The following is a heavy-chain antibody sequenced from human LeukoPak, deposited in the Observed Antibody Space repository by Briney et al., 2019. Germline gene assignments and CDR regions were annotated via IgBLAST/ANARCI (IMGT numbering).Heavy chain of an antibody. J-gene: IGHJ3*02. D-gene: IGHD4-11*01. CDR3: ARGTRLQFDAFDI. Sequence: GGSLRLSCAASGFTFSDYYMSWIRQAPGKGLEWVSYISSSGSAIYYADSVKGRFTISRDNAKNSLYLQMNSLRAEDTAVYYCARGTRLQFDAFDIWGQGTMVTVSS. V-gene: IGHV3-11*04. CDR1: GFTFSDYY. CDR2: ISSSGSAI.